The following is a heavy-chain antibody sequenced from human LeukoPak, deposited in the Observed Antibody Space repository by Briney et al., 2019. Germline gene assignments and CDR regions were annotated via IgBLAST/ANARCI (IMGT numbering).Heavy chain of an antibody. CDR2: VVPDESNK. D-gene: IGHD6-6*01. V-gene: IGHV3-30-3*01. Sequence: GGSLRLSCAASGFTFSRYGIHWVRQAPGKGLEWVAVVVPDESNKHYADSVKGRFTLTRDNAKNSLYLQMNSLRAEDTAVYYCARDPGWAARRQGLDYWGQGTLVAVSS. CDR3: ARDPGWAARRQGLDY. CDR1: GFTFSRYG. J-gene: IGHJ4*02.